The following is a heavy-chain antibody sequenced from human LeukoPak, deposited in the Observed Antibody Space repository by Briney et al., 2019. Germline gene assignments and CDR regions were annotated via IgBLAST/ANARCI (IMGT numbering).Heavy chain of an antibody. V-gene: IGHV3-21*01. J-gene: IGHJ4*02. CDR3: AKPLTTVGQCSGGSCYLDY. CDR1: GDTFSYYS. D-gene: IGHD2-15*01. Sequence: GGSLRLSCAAAGDTFSYYSVNWVRQAPGKGLEWVSSISSTSDYIYYADSVKGRFTISRDNTKSSLCLQMNSMRAEDTSVYYCAKPLTTVGQCSGGSCYLDYWGQGTLVTVSS. CDR2: ISSTSDYI.